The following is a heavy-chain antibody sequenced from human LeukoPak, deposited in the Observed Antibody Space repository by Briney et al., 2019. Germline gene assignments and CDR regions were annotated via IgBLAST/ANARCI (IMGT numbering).Heavy chain of an antibody. CDR2: IRYDGSNK. J-gene: IGHJ6*03. Sequence: PGGSLRLSCAASGFTFSSYGMHWVRQAPGKGLEWVAFIRYDGSNKYYADSVKGRFTISRDNSKNTLYLQMNSLRAEDTAVYYCARTQGWGYYYYMDVWGKGATVTVSS. V-gene: IGHV3-30*02. CDR1: GFTFSSYG. CDR3: ARTQGWGYYYYMDV. D-gene: IGHD6-19*01.